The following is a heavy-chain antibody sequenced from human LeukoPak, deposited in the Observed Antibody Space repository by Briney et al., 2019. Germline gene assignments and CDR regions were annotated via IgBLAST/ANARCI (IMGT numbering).Heavy chain of an antibody. CDR1: GFTFSSYS. D-gene: IGHD3-16*02. V-gene: IGHV3-21*04. J-gene: IGHJ4*02. CDR2: ISSSSGYI. CDR3: AGRSGFSPYYFDY. Sequence: PGGSLRLSCAASGFTFSSYSMNWVRQAPGKGLEGGSSISSSSGYIYYADSGKGRFTSSRDNAKNSLYLQMNSLRAEATALYSCAGRSGFSPYYFDYWGQGTLVTVSS.